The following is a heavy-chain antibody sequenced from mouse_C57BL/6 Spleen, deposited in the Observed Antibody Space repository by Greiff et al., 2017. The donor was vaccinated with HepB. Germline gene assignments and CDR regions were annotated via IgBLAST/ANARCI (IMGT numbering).Heavy chain of an antibody. CDR3: SRWPYYSNYEDAMDY. J-gene: IGHJ4*01. CDR1: GYTFTSYW. D-gene: IGHD2-5*01. V-gene: IGHV1-52*01. CDR2: IDPSDSET. Sequence: VQLQQSGAELVRPGSSVKLSCKASGYTFTSYWMHWVKQRPIQGLEWIGNIDPSDSETHYNQKFKDKATLTVDKSSSTAYMQLSSLTSEDSAVYYCSRWPYYSNYEDAMDYWGQGTSVTVSS.